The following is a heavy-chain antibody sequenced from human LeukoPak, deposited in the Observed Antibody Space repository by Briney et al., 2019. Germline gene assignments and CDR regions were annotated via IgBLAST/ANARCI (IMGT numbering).Heavy chain of an antibody. V-gene: IGHV4-59*01. CDR1: GGSISSYY. Sequence: NPSETLSLTCTVSGGSISSYYWSWIRQPPGKGLEWIGYIYYSGSTDYNPSLKSRVTISVDTSKNQFSLKLSSVTAADTAVYYCARAGSMFGVVVFDYWGQGTLVTASS. J-gene: IGHJ4*02. CDR3: ARAGSMFGVVVFDY. D-gene: IGHD3-3*01. CDR2: IYYSGST.